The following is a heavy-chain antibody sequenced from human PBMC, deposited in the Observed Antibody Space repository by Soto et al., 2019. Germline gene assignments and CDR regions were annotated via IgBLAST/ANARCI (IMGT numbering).Heavy chain of an antibody. Sequence: GSVKVCCTASGYTFTSYGISWVRQAPGQGLEWMGWISAYNGNTNYAQKLQGRVTMTTDTSTSTAYMELRSLRSDDTAVYYCARGPLYYDFWSGYFGYFDYWGQGTLVTVSS. CDR1: GYTFTSYG. D-gene: IGHD3-3*01. J-gene: IGHJ4*02. V-gene: IGHV1-18*04. CDR3: ARGPLYYDFWSGYFGYFDY. CDR2: ISAYNGNT.